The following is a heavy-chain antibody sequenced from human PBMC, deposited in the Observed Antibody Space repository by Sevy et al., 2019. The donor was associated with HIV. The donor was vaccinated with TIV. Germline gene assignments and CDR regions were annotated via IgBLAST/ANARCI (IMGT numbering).Heavy chain of an antibody. V-gene: IGHV1-69*13. CDR2: FIPILGTV. J-gene: IGHJ4*02. CDR3: ARGGGNGWYYFDY. D-gene: IGHD6-19*01. CDR1: GGTFGSYG. Sequence: ASVKVSCKASGGTFGSYGISWVRQAPGQGLEWMGGFIPILGTVNYAQKFQGRVTITADESTKTAYMELSSLRSEDTAVYYCARGGGNGWYYFDYWGQETLVTVSS.